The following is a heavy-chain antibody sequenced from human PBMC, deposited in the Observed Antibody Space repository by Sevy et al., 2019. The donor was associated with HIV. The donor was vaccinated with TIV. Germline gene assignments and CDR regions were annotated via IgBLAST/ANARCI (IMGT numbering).Heavy chain of an antibody. CDR2: INFSGGTT. J-gene: IGHJ4*02. Sequence: GGSLRLSCAASGFTFNTFGMNWVRQAPGKGREWVAYINFSGGTTSYEDFVKGRFNISRDNAKNSLFLQMNSVRDEDKAIYYCTRGGGSRPDYWGQGTLVTVSS. V-gene: IGHV3-48*02. CDR1: GFTFNTFG. CDR3: TRGGGSRPDY. D-gene: IGHD3-10*01.